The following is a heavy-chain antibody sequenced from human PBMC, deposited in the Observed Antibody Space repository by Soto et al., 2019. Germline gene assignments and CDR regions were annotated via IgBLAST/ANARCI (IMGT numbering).Heavy chain of an antibody. CDR3: ARGSSSWYSLQYYGMDV. J-gene: IGHJ6*02. D-gene: IGHD6-13*01. Sequence: ASVKVSCKASGYTFTSYDINWVRRATGQGLEWMGWMNPNSGNTGYAQKFQGRVTMTRNTSISTAYMELSSLRSEDTAVYYCARGSSSWYSLQYYGMDVWGQGTTVTVSS. CDR2: MNPNSGNT. CDR1: GYTFTSYD. V-gene: IGHV1-8*01.